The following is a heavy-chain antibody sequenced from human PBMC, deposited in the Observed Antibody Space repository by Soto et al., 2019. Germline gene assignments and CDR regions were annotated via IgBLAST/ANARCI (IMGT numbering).Heavy chain of an antibody. CDR2: INGDGSNA. Sequence: EVQLVESGGGLVQPGGSLRLSCAASGFTFSDYWMHWVRQVPGKGLVWLSRINGDGSNANYADYVRGRFTISRDNDNNKLNLQMNSLRAEDTAVYYCVRSMTTLTIDWLDPWGHGTQVTVFS. J-gene: IGHJ5*02. D-gene: IGHD4-17*01. V-gene: IGHV3-74*01. CDR1: GFTFSDYW. CDR3: VRSMTTLTIDWLDP.